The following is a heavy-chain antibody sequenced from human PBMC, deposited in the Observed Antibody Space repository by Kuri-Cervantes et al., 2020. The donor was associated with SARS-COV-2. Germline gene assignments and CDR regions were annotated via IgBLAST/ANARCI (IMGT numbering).Heavy chain of an antibody. Sequence: GSLRLSCAVSGGSISSSNWWNWVRQPPGKGLEWIGEIYHSGSTNYNPSLKSRVTISVDKSKNQFSLKLSSVTAADTAVYYCARDTGYCGGDCSAFDIWGQGTMVTVSS. J-gene: IGHJ3*02. V-gene: IGHV4-4*02. D-gene: IGHD2-21*02. CDR3: ARDTGYCGGDCSAFDI. CDR1: GGSISSSNW. CDR2: IYHSGST.